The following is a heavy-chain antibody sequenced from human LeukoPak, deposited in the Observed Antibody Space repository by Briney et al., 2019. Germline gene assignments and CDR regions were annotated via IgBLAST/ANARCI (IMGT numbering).Heavy chain of an antibody. Sequence: GGSLRLSCAMSGFTFSVYYMAWARQAPGKGLEWVGLSRNKENRYSTEYAASVKGRITISRDESQNLLHLQMRSLKSDDTAVYYCVREYYGGYDYWGQGTLVTVSS. V-gene: IGHV3-72*01. CDR1: GFTFSVYY. CDR3: VREYYGGYDY. CDR2: SRNKENRYST. D-gene: IGHD3-10*01. J-gene: IGHJ4*02.